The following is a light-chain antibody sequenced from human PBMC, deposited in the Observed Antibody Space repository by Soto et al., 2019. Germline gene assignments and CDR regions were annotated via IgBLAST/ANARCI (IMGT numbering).Light chain of an antibody. J-gene: IGLJ2*01. CDR2: DVS. Sequence: QSVLTQPRSVSGSPGLSVTISCTGTSSDVGGYNYVSWYQQHPGKAPKLMIYDVSKRPSGVPDRFSGSKSGNTASLTISGLQAEDEADYYCCSYAGSYGVVFGGGTQLTVL. V-gene: IGLV2-11*01. CDR3: CSYAGSYGVV. CDR1: SSDVGGYNY.